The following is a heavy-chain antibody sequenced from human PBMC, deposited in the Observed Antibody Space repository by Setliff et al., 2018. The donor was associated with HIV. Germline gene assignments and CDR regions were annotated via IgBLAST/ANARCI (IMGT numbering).Heavy chain of an antibody. CDR2: ISWNSGSI. Sequence: GGSLRLSCAASGFTFDDYAMHWVRQAPGKGLEWVSGISWNSGSIGYADSVKGRFTISRDNAKNSVYLQMNSLRVEDTAMYYCTKDHLSGWASDCWGQGTLVTVSS. J-gene: IGHJ4*02. V-gene: IGHV3-9*01. D-gene: IGHD6-19*01. CDR1: GFTFDDYA. CDR3: TKDHLSGWASDC.